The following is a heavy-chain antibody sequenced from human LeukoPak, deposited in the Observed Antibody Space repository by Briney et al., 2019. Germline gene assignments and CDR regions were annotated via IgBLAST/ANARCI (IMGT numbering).Heavy chain of an antibody. CDR2: IIPIFGTA. V-gene: IGHV1-69*13. D-gene: IGHD3-22*01. J-gene: IGHJ1*01. Sequence: GASVKVSCKASGGTFSSYAISWVRQAPGQGLEWMGGIIPIFGTANYAQKFQGRVTITADESTSTAYMELSSLRSDDTAVYYCASSHLGRTFYYDSSGLSANSGYFQHWGQGTLVTVSS. CDR1: GGTFSSYA. CDR3: ASSHLGRTFYYDSSGLSANSGYFQH.